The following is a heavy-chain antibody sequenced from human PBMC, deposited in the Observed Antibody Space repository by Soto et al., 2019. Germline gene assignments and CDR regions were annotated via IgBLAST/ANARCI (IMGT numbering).Heavy chain of an antibody. CDR2: INWNSNKI. CDR3: AKGLNSGYDSHPSDH. V-gene: IGHV3-9*01. D-gene: IGHD5-12*01. CDR1: GFTFDDYA. Sequence: GGSLRLSCAASGFTFDDYALHWVRQAPGKGLEWVAGINWNSNKIEYADSVKGRLTISKDNAKNSLYMQMNSLRGDDTAFYYCAKGLNSGYDSHPSDHWGQGTLVTVSS. J-gene: IGHJ4*02.